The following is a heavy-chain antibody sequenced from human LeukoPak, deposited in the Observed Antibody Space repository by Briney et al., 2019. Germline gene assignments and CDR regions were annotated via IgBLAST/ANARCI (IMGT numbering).Heavy chain of an antibody. Sequence: PWETLSLTCAVYGGSFSGYYWSWIRQPPGKGLEWIGEINHSGSTNYNPSLKSRVTISVDTSKNQFSLKLSSVTAADTAVYYCARGPYVLLWFGELNYYGMDVWGQGTTVTVSS. CDR2: INHSGST. V-gene: IGHV4-34*01. CDR1: GGSFSGYY. CDR3: ARGPYVLLWFGELNYYGMDV. J-gene: IGHJ6*02. D-gene: IGHD3-10*01.